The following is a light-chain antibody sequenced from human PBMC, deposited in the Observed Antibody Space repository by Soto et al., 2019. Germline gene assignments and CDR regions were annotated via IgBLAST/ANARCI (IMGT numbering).Light chain of an antibody. CDR1: SSDVGGYNY. J-gene: IGLJ1*01. CDR2: DVS. CDR3: SSYKRSRTNYV. Sequence: QSVLTQPASVSGSPGQSITISCTGTSSDVGGYNYVSWYQQHPGKAPKLMIYDVSNRPSGVSNRFSGSKSGNTASLTISGLQAEDEADYYCSSYKRSRTNYVFGTGTKVTVL. V-gene: IGLV2-14*01.